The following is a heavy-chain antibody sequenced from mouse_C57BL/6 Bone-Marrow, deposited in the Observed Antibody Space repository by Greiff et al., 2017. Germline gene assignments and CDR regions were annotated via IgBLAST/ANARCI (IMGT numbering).Heavy chain of an antibody. CDR3: ARRWDGFDY. V-gene: IGHV1-18*01. J-gene: IGHJ2*01. CDR1: GYTFTDYN. D-gene: IGHD4-1*01. CDR2: INPNNGGT. Sequence: VQLQQSGPELVKPGASVKIPCKASGYTFTDYNMDWVKQSHGKSLEWIGDINPNNGGTIYNQKFKGKATLTVDKSSSTAYLELRSLTSDDTTVYYCARRWDGFDYWGQGTTLTVSS.